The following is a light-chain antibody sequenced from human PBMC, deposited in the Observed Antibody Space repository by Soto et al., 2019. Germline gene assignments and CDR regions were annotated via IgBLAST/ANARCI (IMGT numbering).Light chain of an antibody. CDR3: CSYAGSYTYVV. J-gene: IGLJ2*01. CDR2: DVS. CDR1: SSDVGGYEY. V-gene: IGLV2-11*01. Sequence: QSVLTQPRSVSGSPGQSVTISCTGTSSDVGGYEYVSWYQQHPGKAPKLMIYDVSKRPSGVPDRFSGSKSDNTASLTISGLQAEDEADYYCCSYAGSYTYVVFGGGTKLTVL.